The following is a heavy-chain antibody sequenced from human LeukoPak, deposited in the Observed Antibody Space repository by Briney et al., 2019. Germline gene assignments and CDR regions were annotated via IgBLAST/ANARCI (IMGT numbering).Heavy chain of an antibody. CDR3: ARGPLVRGPKGGFDY. D-gene: IGHD3-10*01. CDR2: IYYSGST. J-gene: IGHJ4*02. Sequence: SETLSLTCTVSGGSISSSSYYCGWIRQPPGKGLEWIGSIYYSGSTYYNPSLKSRVTISVDTSKNQFSLKLSSVTAADTAVYYCARGPLVRGPKGGFDYWGQGTLVTVSS. CDR1: GGSISSSSYY. V-gene: IGHV4-39*07.